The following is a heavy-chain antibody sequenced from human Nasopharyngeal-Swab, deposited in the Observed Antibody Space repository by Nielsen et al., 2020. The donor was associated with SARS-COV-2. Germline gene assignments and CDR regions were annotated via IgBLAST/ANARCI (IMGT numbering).Heavy chain of an antibody. Sequence: GEPLKISCAASGFIFYDYYMSWIRQAPGKGLEWVSYISGSSTTIHYADSVKGRFTISRDNAKNSLYLQMNSLRAEDTAVYYCARETRNYYYGSAEYYFDYWGQGTLVTVSS. CDR2: ISGSSTTI. D-gene: IGHD3-10*01. CDR3: ARETRNYYYGSAEYYFDY. CDR1: GFIFYDYY. J-gene: IGHJ4*02. V-gene: IGHV3-11*04.